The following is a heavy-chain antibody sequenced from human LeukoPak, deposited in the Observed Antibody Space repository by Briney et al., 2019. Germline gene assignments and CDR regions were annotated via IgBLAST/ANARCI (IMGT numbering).Heavy chain of an antibody. D-gene: IGHD2-15*01. Sequence: ASVKVSRKASGYTFTGYYMHWVRQAPGQGLEWMGWINPNSGGTNYAQKFQGRVTMTRDTSISTAYMELSRLRSDDTAVYYCARYCSGGSCWVDWFDPWGQGTLVTVSS. J-gene: IGHJ5*02. CDR2: INPNSGGT. V-gene: IGHV1-2*02. CDR1: GYTFTGYY. CDR3: ARYCSGGSCWVDWFDP.